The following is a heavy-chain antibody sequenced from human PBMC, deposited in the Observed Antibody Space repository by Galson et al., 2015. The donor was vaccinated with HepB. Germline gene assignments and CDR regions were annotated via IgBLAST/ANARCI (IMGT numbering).Heavy chain of an antibody. CDR3: AREGRHNILTGPFDY. Sequence: LRLSCAASGFTFSSYAMHWVRQAPGKGLEWVAVISYDGSSQYYADSVKGRFTISRDNSKNTLYLQMNSLRAEDTAVYHCAREGRHNILTGPFDYWGQGTLVTVSS. CDR1: GFTFSSYA. J-gene: IGHJ4*02. D-gene: IGHD3-9*01. CDR2: ISYDGSSQ. V-gene: IGHV3-30-3*01.